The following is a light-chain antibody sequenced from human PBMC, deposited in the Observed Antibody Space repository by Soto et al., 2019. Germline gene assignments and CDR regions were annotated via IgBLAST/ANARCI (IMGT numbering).Light chain of an antibody. CDR3: QQRGNWPRVT. CDR2: DAS. V-gene: IGKV3-11*01. CDR1: QSIGSY. Sequence: EIVLTQSPATLSLSPGEWATLSCRASQSIGSYLAWYQQKPGQAPRLLIYDASNRATDIPDRFSGFGSGTDFTLTISSLDPDDFAVYYCQQRGNWPRVTFGPGTKVDI. J-gene: IGKJ3*01.